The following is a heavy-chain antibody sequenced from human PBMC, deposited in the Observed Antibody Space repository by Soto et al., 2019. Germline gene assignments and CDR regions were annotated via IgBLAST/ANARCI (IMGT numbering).Heavy chain of an antibody. V-gene: IGHV4-59*01. Sequence: QVQLQESGPGLVKPSETLSLTCTVSGGSISSYYWSWIRQPPGKGLEWIGYIYYSGSTNYNPSLKSRVTISVDTSKNQFSLKLSSVTAADTAVYYCASCTSCYVPAHVDVWGKGTTVTVSS. J-gene: IGHJ6*04. CDR1: GGSISSYY. CDR2: IYYSGST. D-gene: IGHD2-2*01. CDR3: ASCTSCYVPAHVDV.